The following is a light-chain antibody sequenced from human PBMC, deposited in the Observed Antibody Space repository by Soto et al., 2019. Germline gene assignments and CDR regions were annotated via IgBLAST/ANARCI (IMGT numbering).Light chain of an antibody. V-gene: IGLV2-14*01. CDR3: SSYTSISSLGGV. CDR2: EVS. J-gene: IGLJ3*02. CDR1: SSDVGGYNY. Sequence: QSALTQPASVSGSPGQSITISCTGSSSDVGGYNYVSWYQQHPGKAPKLIIYEVSNRPSGISSRFSGSKSANTASLTISGLRAEDEAEYYCSSYTSISSLGGVFGGGTKLTVL.